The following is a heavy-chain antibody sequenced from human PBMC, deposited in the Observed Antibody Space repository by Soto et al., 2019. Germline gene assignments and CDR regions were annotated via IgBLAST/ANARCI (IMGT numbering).Heavy chain of an antibody. Sequence: EVQLLESGGGLVQPGGSLRLSCAASGFTFSSYAMSWVRQAPREGLQWVSAISGSGGSTYYADSVKGRFTISRDNSKNTLYLQMNSLRAEDTAVYYCARGGLYGDYGDYWGQGTLVTVSS. CDR1: GFTFSSYA. V-gene: IGHV3-23*01. J-gene: IGHJ4*02. CDR3: ARGGLYGDYGDY. D-gene: IGHD4-17*01. CDR2: ISGSGGST.